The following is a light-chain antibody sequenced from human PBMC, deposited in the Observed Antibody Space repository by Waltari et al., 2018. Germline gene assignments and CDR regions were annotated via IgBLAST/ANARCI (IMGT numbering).Light chain of an antibody. Sequence: EIVLTQSPRALSLSPGERATLSSTASQPLDRFLACYQQRGGQTPRLLIYDTSNSAPGIPARFAGSGSGKDFTLTITSLEPEDAGVYFCQQRGAWPLTFGPGTTVDV. J-gene: IGKJ3*01. CDR3: QQRGAWPLT. CDR1: QPLDRF. CDR2: DTS. V-gene: IGKV3-11*01.